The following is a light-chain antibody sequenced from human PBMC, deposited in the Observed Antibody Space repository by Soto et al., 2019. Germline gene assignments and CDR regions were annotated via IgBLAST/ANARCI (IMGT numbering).Light chain of an antibody. V-gene: IGKV3-15*01. CDR2: GAS. CDR1: QSVSSN. J-gene: IGKJ5*01. Sequence: EIVMTQSAATLSGSPGERATLSWRASQSVSSNLAWYQQKPGQAPRLVIYGASYRATGISARFSGSGSGTEFTLNISSLQSEDFAVYYCQQYNNWPPGITFGQGTRLEIK. CDR3: QQYNNWPPGIT.